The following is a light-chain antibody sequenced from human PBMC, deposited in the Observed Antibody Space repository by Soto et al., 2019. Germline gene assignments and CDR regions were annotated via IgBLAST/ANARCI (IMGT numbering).Light chain of an antibody. Sequence: DVQMTQSPSSLSASVGDRVTITCRASQPISSWLAWYQQVPGQAPYLLIYPAATLQSGVPSRFSGSGSGTDFTLTINSLQPEDFATYYCQQGYNFPLAFGQGTRVEI. J-gene: IGKJ1*01. CDR2: PAA. CDR3: QQGYNFPLA. V-gene: IGKV1-12*01. CDR1: QPISSW.